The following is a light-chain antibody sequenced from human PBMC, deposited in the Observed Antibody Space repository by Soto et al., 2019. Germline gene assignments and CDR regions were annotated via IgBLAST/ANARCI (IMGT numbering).Light chain of an antibody. V-gene: IGKV3-15*01. Sequence: EIVLMQSPGTRSLSPGERAALSCRASQTMARAYVAWYQQKRGQAPRLLISGVSTRASGVPDRFSGSGSVADFTLTISSLQSEDFAVYYCQQYDNWPLTFGGGTKVDIK. CDR3: QQYDNWPLT. CDR2: GVS. CDR1: QTMARA. J-gene: IGKJ4*01.